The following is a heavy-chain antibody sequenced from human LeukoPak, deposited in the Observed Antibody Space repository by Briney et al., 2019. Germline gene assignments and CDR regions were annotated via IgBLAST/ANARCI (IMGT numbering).Heavy chain of an antibody. V-gene: IGHV5-51*01. CDR3: ARRVGSSWQLDS. Sequence: GESLKISCMVSGYTFTNYWIGWVRQMPGKGLEGMGIIYPGDSDTRYSPSFQGQVTFSADKSITTAYLQWSSLKASDTAMYYCARRVGSSWQLDSWGQGTLVTVSS. CDR2: IYPGDSDT. CDR1: GYTFTNYW. J-gene: IGHJ4*02. D-gene: IGHD6-13*01.